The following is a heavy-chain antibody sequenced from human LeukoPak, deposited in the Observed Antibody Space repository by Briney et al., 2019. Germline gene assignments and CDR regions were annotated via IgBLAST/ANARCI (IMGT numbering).Heavy chain of an antibody. CDR2: IYYDGSNK. CDR3: ARVAYYYVSSGYYYIDY. V-gene: IGHV3-30-3*01. J-gene: IGHJ4*02. CDR1: GFTFSSYA. Sequence: GRSLRLSCAASGFTFSSYAMHWVRQAPGKGLEWVAVIYYDGSNKYYAESVKGPFTISRDNSKNTLYLQMSSLRAEDTAVYYWARVAYYYVSSGYYYIDYWGQGTLVTVSS. D-gene: IGHD3-22*01.